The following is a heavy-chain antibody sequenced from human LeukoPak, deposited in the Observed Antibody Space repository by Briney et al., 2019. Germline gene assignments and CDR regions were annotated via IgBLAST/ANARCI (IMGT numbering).Heavy chain of an antibody. Sequence: GGPLRLSCAASGFTVSSNYMSWVRQAPGKGLEWVSVIYSGGSTYYADSVKGRFTISRDNSKNTLYLQMNSLRAEDTAVYYCARDSRDYYGMDVWGQGTTVTVSS. CDR1: GFTVSSNY. V-gene: IGHV3-66*01. CDR2: IYSGGST. J-gene: IGHJ6*02. CDR3: ARDSRDYYGMDV.